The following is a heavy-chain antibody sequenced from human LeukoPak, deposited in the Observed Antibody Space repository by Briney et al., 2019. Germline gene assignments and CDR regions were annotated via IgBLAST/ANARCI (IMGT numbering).Heavy chain of an antibody. CDR1: GGSFSGYY. CDR2: INHSGST. CDR3: AEALLYSSPDY. D-gene: IGHD6-19*01. J-gene: IGHJ4*02. Sequence: SETLSLTCAVYGGSFSGYYGSCIRQPPGKGLEWIGEINHSGSTNYNPSLKSRVTISVDTSKNQFSLKLSSVTAADTAVYYCAEALLYSSPDYWGQGTLVTVSS. V-gene: IGHV4-34*01.